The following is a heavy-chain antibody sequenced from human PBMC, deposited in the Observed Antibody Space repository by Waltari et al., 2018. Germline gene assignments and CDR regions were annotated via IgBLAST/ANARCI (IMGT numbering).Heavy chain of an antibody. V-gene: IGHV4-39*01. CDR1: GGSISNNRHY. CDR3: ATYIGASVGTAAFDV. CDR2: VSYIGAT. D-gene: IGHD5-12*01. J-gene: IGHJ3*01. Sequence: QLQLQESGPGLVKPSETLSLTCSVSGGSISNNRHYWGWIRPPPGQGLGWIATVSYIGATHSSPSVMSRVTISRDTSKNQLSLTLGSVTAADTAMYYCATYIGASVGTAAFDVWGQGTMVTVSS.